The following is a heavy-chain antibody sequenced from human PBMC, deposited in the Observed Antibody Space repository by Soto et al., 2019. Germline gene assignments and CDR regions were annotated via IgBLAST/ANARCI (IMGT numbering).Heavy chain of an antibody. CDR2: IYYSGST. Sequence: QVQLQESGPGLVKPSETLSLTCTVSGGSISSYYWSWIRQPPGKGLEWIGYIYYSGSTNYNPSLKSRVTISVDTSKNQFSLKLSSVTAADTAVYYCARGADYLFQHWGQGTLVTVSS. CDR1: GGSISSYY. D-gene: IGHD4-17*01. V-gene: IGHV4-59*01. J-gene: IGHJ1*01. CDR3: ARGADYLFQH.